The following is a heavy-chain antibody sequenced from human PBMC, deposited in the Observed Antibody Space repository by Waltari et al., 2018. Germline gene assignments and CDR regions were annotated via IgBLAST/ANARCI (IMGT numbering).Heavy chain of an antibody. CDR2: INPNSGGT. D-gene: IGHD6-6*01. V-gene: IGHV1-2*02. J-gene: IGHJ4*02. CDR1: GYTFTGSY. CDR3: ARVRYSSSPIIDY. Sequence: QVQLVQSGAEVKKPGASVKVSCKASGYTFTGSYMHWVRRAPGQGLEWMGWINPNSGGTNYAQKFQGRVTMTRDTSISTAYMELSRLRSDDTAVYYCARVRYSSSPIIDYWGQGTLVTVSS.